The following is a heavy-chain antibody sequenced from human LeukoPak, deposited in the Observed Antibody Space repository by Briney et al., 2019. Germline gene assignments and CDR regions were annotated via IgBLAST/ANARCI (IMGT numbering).Heavy chain of an antibody. D-gene: IGHD3-10*01. V-gene: IGHV3-30*02. Sequence: GGSLRLSCAASGFTFSSYGMHWVRQAPGKGLEWVAFIRYDVSNKYYADSVKGRFTISRDNSKNTLYLQMNSLRAEDTAVYYCAKVSGSGSTPYYYYYYMDVWGKGTTVTVSS. J-gene: IGHJ6*03. CDR3: AKVSGSGSTPYYYYYYMDV. CDR2: IRYDVSNK. CDR1: GFTFSSYG.